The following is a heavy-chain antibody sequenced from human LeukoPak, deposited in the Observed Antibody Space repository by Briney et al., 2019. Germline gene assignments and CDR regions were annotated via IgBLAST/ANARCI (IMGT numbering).Heavy chain of an antibody. J-gene: IGHJ4*02. CDR1: GGSISSSSYY. Sequence: KASETLSLTCTVSGGSISSSSYYWGWIRQPPGEGLEWIGSIYYSGSTYYNPSLKSRVTISVDTSKNQFSLKLSSVTAADTAVYYCARQAITMVRGAKPPFDYWGQGTLVTVSS. CDR2: IYYSGST. V-gene: IGHV4-39*01. D-gene: IGHD3-10*01. CDR3: ARQAITMVRGAKPPFDY.